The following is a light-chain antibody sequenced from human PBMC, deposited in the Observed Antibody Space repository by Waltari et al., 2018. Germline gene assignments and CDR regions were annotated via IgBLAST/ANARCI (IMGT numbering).Light chain of an antibody. Sequence: QSVLTQSPSASGTPGQRATISCSGSDSNIGGNFVNWYQQFPGTAPKLLIHRDNHRPSGVPDRFSGSKSGTSASLAISGLQSEDEALYFCAVWDDSLNGWVFGGGTKVTVL. CDR2: RDN. CDR1: DSNIGGNF. V-gene: IGLV1-44*01. CDR3: AVWDDSLNGWV. J-gene: IGLJ3*02.